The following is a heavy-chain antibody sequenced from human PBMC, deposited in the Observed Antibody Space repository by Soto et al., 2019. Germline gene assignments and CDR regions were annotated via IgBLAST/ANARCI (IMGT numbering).Heavy chain of an antibody. CDR3: ARAILAGSDWFGMPDS. V-gene: IGHV4-59*01. CDR2: IYYSGST. Sequence: PSETLSLTCTVSGGSISSYYWSWIRQPPGKGLEWIGYIYYSGSTNYNPSLKSRVTISVDTSKNQFSLKLSSVTAADTAVYFCARAILAGSDWFGMPDSWGRGTLVTVSS. D-gene: IGHD6-19*01. J-gene: IGHJ4*02. CDR1: GGSISSYY.